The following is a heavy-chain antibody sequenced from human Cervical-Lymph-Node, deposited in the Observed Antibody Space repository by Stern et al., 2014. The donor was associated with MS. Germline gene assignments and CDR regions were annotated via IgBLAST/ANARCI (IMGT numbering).Heavy chain of an antibody. D-gene: IGHD1-26*01. V-gene: IGHV1-69*06. CDR3: ARGGGLVGYFDY. CDR2: ITPVFGTT. CDR1: GDTFSSYA. Sequence: QLVQSGAEGKKPGSSVKVSCKASGDTFSSYAINWVRQVPGQGLEWMGGITPVFGTTNYAQKSQGRVTITADKSTNTAYMELMTLRSEDTAVYYCARGGGLVGYFDYWGQGTLVSVSS. J-gene: IGHJ4*02.